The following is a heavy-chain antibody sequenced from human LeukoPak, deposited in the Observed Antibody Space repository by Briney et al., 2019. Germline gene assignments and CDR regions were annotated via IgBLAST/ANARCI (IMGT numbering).Heavy chain of an antibody. Sequence: GGSLRLSCAASGFTVSSNYMSWVRQAPGKGLEWVSVTYSNGRTYYADSVKGRFTISRDISKNTLYLQMNSLRAEDTAVYYCARASVNDEIGYCSGGSCYDDYWGQGTLVTVSS. CDR3: ARASVNDEIGYCSGGSCYDDY. D-gene: IGHD2-15*01. V-gene: IGHV3-53*01. J-gene: IGHJ4*02. CDR2: TYSNGRT. CDR1: GFTVSSNY.